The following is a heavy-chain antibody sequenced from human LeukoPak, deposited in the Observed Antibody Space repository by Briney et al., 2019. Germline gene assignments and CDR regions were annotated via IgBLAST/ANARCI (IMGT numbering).Heavy chain of an antibody. J-gene: IGHJ4*02. D-gene: IGHD2-15*01. CDR3: ARAKLYCSGGTCYSVWYFDY. V-gene: IGHV4-31*03. CDR1: GGSISSGGYY. CDR2: VYYSGDT. Sequence: SQTLSLTCTVSGGSISSGGYYWSWIRQRPGKGLEFIGSVYYSGDTYNNPSLKSRLTISVDTSKNQFSLELSSVTAADTAVYYCARAKLYCSGGTCYSVWYFDYWGQGTLVTVSS.